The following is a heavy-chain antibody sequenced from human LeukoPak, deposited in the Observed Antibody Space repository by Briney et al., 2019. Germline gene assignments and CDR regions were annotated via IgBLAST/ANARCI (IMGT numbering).Heavy chain of an antibody. J-gene: IGHJ6*02. CDR3: ALTSSDFYYYYGMDV. CDR1: GGTFSSYA. D-gene: IGHD6-6*01. V-gene: IGHV1-69*04. Sequence: ASVKVSCKASGGTFSSYAIIWVRQAPGQGLEWMGRIIPILGIASYAQKFQGRVTITADKSTSTAYMELSSLRSEDTAVYYCALTSSDFYYYYGMDVWGQGTTVTVSS. CDR2: IIPILGIA.